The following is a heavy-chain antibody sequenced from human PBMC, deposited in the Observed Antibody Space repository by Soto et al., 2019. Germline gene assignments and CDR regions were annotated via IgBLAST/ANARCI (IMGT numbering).Heavy chain of an antibody. D-gene: IGHD3-16*01. V-gene: IGHV1-3*01. CDR1: GYTFTSYA. Sequence: ASVKVSCKASGYTFTSYAMHWVRQAPGQRLEWMGWINAGNGNTKYSQKFQGRVTITRDTSASTAYMELSSLRSEDTAVYYCARERGGVGGNDAFDIWGQGTMVTVSS. CDR3: ARERGGVGGNDAFDI. CDR2: INAGNGNT. J-gene: IGHJ3*02.